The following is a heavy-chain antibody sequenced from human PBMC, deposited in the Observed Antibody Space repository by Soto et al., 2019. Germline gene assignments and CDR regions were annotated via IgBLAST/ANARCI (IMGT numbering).Heavy chain of an antibody. CDR3: IQSRCGGDCLQSYASDYDYGLDV. D-gene: IGHD2-21*02. CDR2: IYCDDDK. Sequence: QITLKESGPTLVKPTQTLTLTCTFSGFSLSTSGVGVGWIRHPPGKALERLALIYCDDDKRYSPSLRSRLTISKATSKNQVVLTMTNMYPADTATYSCIQSRCGGDCLQSYASDYDYGLDVWCKGTTVAVSS. V-gene: IGHV2-5*02. J-gene: IGHJ6*04. CDR1: GFSLSTSGVG.